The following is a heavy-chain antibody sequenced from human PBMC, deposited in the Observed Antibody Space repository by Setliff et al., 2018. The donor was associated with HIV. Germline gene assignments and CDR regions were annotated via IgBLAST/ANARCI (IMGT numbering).Heavy chain of an antibody. D-gene: IGHD3-16*02. CDR1: GFSFSDYW. CDR2: IKQDGSER. CDR3: ARPWGTYRCFDY. J-gene: IGHJ4*02. Sequence: QPGGSLRLSCEASGFSFSDYWMSWVRQAPGKGLEWVANIKQDGSERYYVDSVKGRFTISRDNAKKSLYLQMNALRADDTAVYYCARPWGTYRCFDYWGQGTLVTVSS. V-gene: IGHV3-7*03.